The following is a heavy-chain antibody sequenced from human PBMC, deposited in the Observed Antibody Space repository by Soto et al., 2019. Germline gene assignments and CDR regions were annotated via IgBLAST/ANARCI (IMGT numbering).Heavy chain of an antibody. CDR2: IIPIFGTA. CDR1: GGTFSSYA. Sequence: QVQLVQSGAEVKKPGSSVKVSCKASGGTFSSYAISWVRQAPGQGLEWMGGIIPIFGTANYAQKFQGRVPITADESTSTAYMELSSLRSEDTAVYYCARSPRQLRFLEWSSGYYFDYWGQGTLVTVSS. CDR3: ARSPRQLRFLEWSSGYYFDY. V-gene: IGHV1-69*12. J-gene: IGHJ4*02. D-gene: IGHD3-3*01.